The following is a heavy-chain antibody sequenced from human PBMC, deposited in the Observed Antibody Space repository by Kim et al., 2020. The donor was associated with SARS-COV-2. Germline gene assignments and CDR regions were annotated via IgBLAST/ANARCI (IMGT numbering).Heavy chain of an antibody. Sequence: GGSLRLYCAASGFTFSDYAMSWVRQAPEKGLEWVSYISSSGGTIYYADSVKGRFTISRDNAKNSLYLQMNSLRAEDTAVYYCARVTPYYAFDIWGQGTMVTVSS. CDR1: GFTFSDYA. CDR3: ARVTPYYAFDI. J-gene: IGHJ3*02. D-gene: IGHD3-10*01. V-gene: IGHV3-11*01. CDR2: ISSSGGTI.